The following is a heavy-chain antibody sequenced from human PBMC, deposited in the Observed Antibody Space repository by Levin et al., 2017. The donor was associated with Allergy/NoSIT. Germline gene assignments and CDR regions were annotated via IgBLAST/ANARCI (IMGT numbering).Heavy chain of an antibody. D-gene: IGHD6-13*01. CDR2: IYYSGST. V-gene: IGHV4-39*07. CDR1: GGSISSSSYY. J-gene: IGHJ4*02. Sequence: GSLRLSCTVSGGSISSSSYYWGWIRQPPGKGLEWIGSIYYSGSTYYNPSLKSRVTISVDTSKNQFSLKLSSVTAADTAVYYCARRQLVLFRSDFDYWGQGTLVTVSS. CDR3: ARRQLVLFRSDFDY.